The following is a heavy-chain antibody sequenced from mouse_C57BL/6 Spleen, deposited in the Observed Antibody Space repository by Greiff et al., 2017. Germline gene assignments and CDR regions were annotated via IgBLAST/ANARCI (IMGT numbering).Heavy chain of an antibody. V-gene: IGHV1-55*01. J-gene: IGHJ1*03. CDR3: ATITTVGATGYFDV. D-gene: IGHD1-1*01. CDR2: IYPGSGST. Sequence: QVQLQQPGAELVKPGASVKMSCKASGYTFTSYWITWVKQRPGQGLEWVGDIYPGSGSTNYNEKFKSKATLTVDTSSSTAYMQLSSLTSEDSAVYYCATITTVGATGYFDVWGTGTTVTVSS. CDR1: GYTFTSYW.